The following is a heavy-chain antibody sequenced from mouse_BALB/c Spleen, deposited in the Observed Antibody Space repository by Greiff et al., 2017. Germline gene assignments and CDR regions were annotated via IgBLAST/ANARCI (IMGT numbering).Heavy chain of an antibody. Sequence: EVHLVESGGGLVKPGGSLKLSCAASGFTFSSYAMSWVRQTPEKRLEWVASISSGGSTYYPDSVKGRFTISRDNARNILYLQMSSLRSEDTAMYYCARLLLRGWYFDVWGAGTTVTVSS. V-gene: IGHV5-6-5*01. CDR2: ISSGGST. CDR1: GFTFSSYA. J-gene: IGHJ1*01. D-gene: IGHD1-1*01. CDR3: ARLLLRGWYFDV.